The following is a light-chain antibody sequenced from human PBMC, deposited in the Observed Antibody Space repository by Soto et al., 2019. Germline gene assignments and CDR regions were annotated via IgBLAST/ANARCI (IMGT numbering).Light chain of an antibody. CDR3: QQSYNLPRT. CDR1: QSISNF. Sequence: DIQLTQSPSSLSASVGDRVTITCRASQSISNFLNWYQQKPGQAPKLLISSASNVQSGVPSRFSGRGSGTEFTLTISGLQPEDSASYCCQQSYNLPRTFGQGTKVDIK. V-gene: IGKV1-39*01. J-gene: IGKJ1*01. CDR2: SAS.